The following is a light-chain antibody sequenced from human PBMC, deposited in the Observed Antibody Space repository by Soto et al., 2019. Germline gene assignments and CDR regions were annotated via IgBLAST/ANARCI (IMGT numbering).Light chain of an antibody. J-gene: IGKJ1*01. Sequence: EIVFTQSPATLSLSPGERATLSCRASQSVSSYLAWYQQKPGQAPRLLIYGASTRATGIPARFSGSGSGTEFTLTISSLQPEDVASYYCQKYDSAPTFGPGTKVDIK. CDR3: QKYDSAPT. CDR1: QSVSSY. V-gene: IGKV3-15*01. CDR2: GAS.